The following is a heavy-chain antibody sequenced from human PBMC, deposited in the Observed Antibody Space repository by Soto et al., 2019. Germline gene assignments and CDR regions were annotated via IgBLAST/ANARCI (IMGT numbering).Heavy chain of an antibody. Sequence: ASVKVSCKASGYSFTDYHIHWVRQAPGQGLEWLGRINPKSGGTSTAQKFQGWVTMTTDTSISTASMELTRLTSDDTAIYYCARGDSTDCSNGVCSFFYNHDMDAWG. CDR2: INPKSGGT. CDR1: GYSFTDYH. CDR3: ARGDSTDCSNGVCSFFYNHDMDA. V-gene: IGHV1-2*04. J-gene: IGHJ6*02. D-gene: IGHD2-8*01.